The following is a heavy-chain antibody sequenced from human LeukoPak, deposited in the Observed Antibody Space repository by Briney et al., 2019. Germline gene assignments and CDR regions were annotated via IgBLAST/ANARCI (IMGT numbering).Heavy chain of an antibody. V-gene: IGHV1-18*01. D-gene: IGHD3-3*01. J-gene: IGHJ6*03. CDR3: ARVGRYDFWSGYSSYYYHYMDV. CDR2: ISAYNGNT. Sequence: ASVKVSCKASGYTFTSYGISWVRQAPGQGLEWMGWISAYNGNTNYAQKLQGRVTMTTDTSTSTAYMELRSLRSDDTAVYYCARVGRYDFWSGYSSYYYHYMDVWGKGTTVTVSS. CDR1: GYTFTSYG.